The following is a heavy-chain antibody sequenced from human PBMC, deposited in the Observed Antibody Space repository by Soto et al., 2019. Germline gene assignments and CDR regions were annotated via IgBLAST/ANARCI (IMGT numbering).Heavy chain of an antibody. Sequence: SETLSLTCTVSGGSISSGGYYWSWIRQHPGKGLEWIGYIYYSGSTYYNPSLKSRVTISVDTSKNQFSLKLSSVTAADTAVYYCARGTLLEWLLHRNYYYYGMDVWGQGTTVTVSS. CDR1: GGSISSGGYY. V-gene: IGHV4-31*03. D-gene: IGHD3-3*01. CDR3: ARGTLLEWLLHRNYYYYGMDV. J-gene: IGHJ6*02. CDR2: IYYSGST.